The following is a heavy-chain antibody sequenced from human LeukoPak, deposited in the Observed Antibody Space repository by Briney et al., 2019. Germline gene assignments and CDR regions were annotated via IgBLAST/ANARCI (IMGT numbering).Heavy chain of an antibody. V-gene: IGHV4-34*01. J-gene: IGHJ4*02. Sequence: KPSETLSLTCAVYGGSFSGYYWSWIRQPPGKGLEWIGEVNHSGSTNYNPSLKSRVTISVDTSKNLFSLKLSSVTAADTAVYYCARGVGLVVAATRFDYWGQGTLVTVSS. CDR1: GGSFSGYY. D-gene: IGHD2-15*01. CDR2: VNHSGST. CDR3: ARGVGLVVAATRFDY.